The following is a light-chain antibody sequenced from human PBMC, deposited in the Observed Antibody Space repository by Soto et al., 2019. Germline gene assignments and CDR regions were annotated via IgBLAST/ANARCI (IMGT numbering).Light chain of an antibody. CDR3: SSYTSSSTL. CDR2: DVS. V-gene: IGLV2-14*01. J-gene: IGLJ1*01. CDR1: SSDVGAYNS. Sequence: QSVLTQPASVSGSPGQSITISCTGTSSDVGAYNSVAWYQHNPGKAPKLMIYDVSNRPSGVSSRFSGSKSANTASLSISGLQADDEADYYCSSYTSSSTLFGTGTKV.